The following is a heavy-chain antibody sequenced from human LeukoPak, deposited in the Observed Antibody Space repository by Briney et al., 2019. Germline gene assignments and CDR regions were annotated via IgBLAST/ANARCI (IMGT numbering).Heavy chain of an antibody. D-gene: IGHD6-13*01. CDR1: GYTFDDYG. V-gene: IGHV3-20*04. CDR2: INWNGGST. Sequence: GGSLRLSCAASGYTFDDYGMSWVRQAPGKGLEWVSGINWNGGSTRYADSVKGRFTLSRDNDKNSLYLQMNSLRAEDTALYYCARDHSSSWYPGNWFDPWGQGTLVTVSS. CDR3: ARDHSSSWYPGNWFDP. J-gene: IGHJ5*02.